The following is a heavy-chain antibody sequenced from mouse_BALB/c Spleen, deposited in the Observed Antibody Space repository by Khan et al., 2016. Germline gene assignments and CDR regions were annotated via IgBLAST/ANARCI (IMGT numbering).Heavy chain of an antibody. Sequence: VQLKESGPSLVKPSQTLSLTCSVTGDSITSGYWNWIRKFPGNKLEYMGYISYSGNTYYNPFLKSRISITRDTSKNQHYLQLISVTTEDTATYYCASSNRNDAWFAYWGQGTLVTVSA. CDR1: GDSITSGY. J-gene: IGHJ3*01. V-gene: IGHV3-8*02. CDR2: ISYSGNT. CDR3: ASSNRNDAWFAY. D-gene: IGHD2-14*01.